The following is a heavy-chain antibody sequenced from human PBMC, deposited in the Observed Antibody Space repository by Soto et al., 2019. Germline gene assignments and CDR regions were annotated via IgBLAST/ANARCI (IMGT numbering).Heavy chain of an antibody. CDR3: ARVTGYNWNYEPSIHFDY. Sequence: SETLSLTCAVYGGSFSGYYWSWIRQPSGKGLEWSGEINHSGSTNYNPSLKSRVTISVDTSKNQFSLKLSSVTAADTAVYYCARVTGYNWNYEPSIHFDYWGQGTLVTVSS. V-gene: IGHV4-34*01. CDR1: GGSFSGYY. J-gene: IGHJ4*02. CDR2: INHSGST. D-gene: IGHD1-7*01.